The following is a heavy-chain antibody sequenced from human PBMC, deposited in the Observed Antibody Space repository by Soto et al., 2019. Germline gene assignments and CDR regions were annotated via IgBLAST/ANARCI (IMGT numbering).Heavy chain of an antibody. V-gene: IGHV3-30*18. Sequence: GGSLRLSCAASGFTFSSYGMHWVRQAPGKGLEWVAVISYDGSNKYYADSVKGRFTISRDNSKNTLYLQMNSLRAEDTAVYYCAKPPGTTAVAGTLRRTRLDYWGQGTLVTVSS. CDR1: GFTFSSYG. CDR3: AKPPGTTAVAGTLRRTRLDY. D-gene: IGHD6-19*01. CDR2: ISYDGSNK. J-gene: IGHJ4*02.